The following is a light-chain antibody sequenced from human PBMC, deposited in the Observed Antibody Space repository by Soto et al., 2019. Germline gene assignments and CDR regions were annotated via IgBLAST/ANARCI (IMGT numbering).Light chain of an antibody. CDR1: QSVDSSY. CDR2: ETS. Sequence: EVVLTQSPGALSLSPGERATLSCRASQSVDSSYFAWYQQRPGQAPRLLIYETSRRATGIPDRFSGSGSGTDFTLTVSRLEPEDFAVYFCQQYGSYPLTFGGGTKVEIK. J-gene: IGKJ4*01. CDR3: QQYGSYPLT. V-gene: IGKV3-20*01.